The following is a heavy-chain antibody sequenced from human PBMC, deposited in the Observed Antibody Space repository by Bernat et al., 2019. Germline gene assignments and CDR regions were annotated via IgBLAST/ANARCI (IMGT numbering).Heavy chain of an antibody. J-gene: IGHJ5*02. Sequence: QVQLVQSGAEVKMPGSSVKVSCKAAGDSFTLESINWVREAPGQGLEWMGKIIPSLGITDYAKKLQGRITLTADTSTGTVFMEMSRLRSEDTALYYCAREICSRGSCYYDHWGQGTLVTVSS. CDR2: IIPSLGIT. CDR1: GDSFTLES. D-gene: IGHD2-15*01. V-gene: IGHV1-69*08. CDR3: AREICSRGSCYYDH.